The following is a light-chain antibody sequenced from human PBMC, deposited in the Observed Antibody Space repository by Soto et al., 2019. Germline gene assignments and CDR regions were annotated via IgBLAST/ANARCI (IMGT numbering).Light chain of an antibody. CDR2: AAS. Sequence: DIPMTQAPSYLSAFVGARVTITCRASQSISSYLNWYQQKPGKAPKLLIYAASSLQSGVPSRFSGSGSGTDFTLTISSLQPEDFATYYCQQSYSTPITFGQGTRLEIK. V-gene: IGKV1-39*01. CDR3: QQSYSTPIT. J-gene: IGKJ5*01. CDR1: QSISSY.